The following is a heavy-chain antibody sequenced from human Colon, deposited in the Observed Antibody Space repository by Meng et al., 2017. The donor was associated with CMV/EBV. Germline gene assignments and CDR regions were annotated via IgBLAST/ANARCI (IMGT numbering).Heavy chain of an antibody. CDR2: IYSGGST. CDR3: ARDLRFGESKRGC. CDR1: GLTVSRNY. D-gene: IGHD3-10*01. Sequence: GESLKISCAASGLTVSRNYMSWVRQAPGKGLEWVSLIYSGGSTYYADSVKGRFTISRDNAKNSLYLQMNSLRAEDTAIYYCARDLRFGESKRGCWGQGTLVTVSS. V-gene: IGHV3-53*01. J-gene: IGHJ4*02.